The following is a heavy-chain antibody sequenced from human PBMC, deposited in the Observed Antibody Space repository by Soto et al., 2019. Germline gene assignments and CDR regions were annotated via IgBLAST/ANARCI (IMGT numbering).Heavy chain of an antibody. J-gene: IGHJ3*02. Sequence: QVQLVASGGGVVQPGRSLRLSCAASGFTFSSYGMHWVRQAPGKGLEWVAVIWYDGSNKYYADSVKGRFTISRDNSKNALYLQMTGLRAEDTAVYYGARDRGGGEEGGAFDIWGQGTMVTVSS. V-gene: IGHV3-33*01. D-gene: IGHD2-15*01. CDR2: IWYDGSNK. CDR3: ARDRGGGEEGGAFDI. CDR1: GFTFSSYG.